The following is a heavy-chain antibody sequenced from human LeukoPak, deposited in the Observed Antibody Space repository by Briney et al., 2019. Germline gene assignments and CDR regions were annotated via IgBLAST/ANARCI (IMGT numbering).Heavy chain of an antibody. Sequence: PSETLSLTCTVSGGSISSYYWSWIRQPPGKGLEWIGYIYYSGSTNYNPSLKSRVTISVDTSKNQFSLKLSSVTAADTAVYYCARGSRYSYGYCFDPWGQGTLVTVSS. CDR3: ARGSRYSYGYCFDP. D-gene: IGHD5-18*01. V-gene: IGHV4-59*01. CDR2: IYYSGST. J-gene: IGHJ5*02. CDR1: GGSISSYY.